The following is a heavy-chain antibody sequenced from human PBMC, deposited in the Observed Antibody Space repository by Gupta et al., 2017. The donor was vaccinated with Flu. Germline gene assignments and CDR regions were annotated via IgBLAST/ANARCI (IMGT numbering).Heavy chain of an antibody. J-gene: IGHJ4*02. CDR2: INPNSGGT. CDR3: VGLERRNGWSLGY. D-gene: IGHD1-1*01. Sequence: TGCYMHWVRQAPGQGLEWMGWINPNSGGTNYAQKFQGRVTMTRDTSISTAYMELSRLRSDDTAVYYCVGLERRNGWSLGYWGQGTLVTVSS. CDR1: TGCY. V-gene: IGHV1-2*02.